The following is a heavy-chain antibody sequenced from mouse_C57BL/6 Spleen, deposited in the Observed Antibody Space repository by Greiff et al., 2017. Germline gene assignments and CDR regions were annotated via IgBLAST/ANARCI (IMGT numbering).Heavy chain of an antibody. CDR1: GYTFTSYT. CDR2: INPSSGYT. V-gene: IGHV1-4*01. Sequence: VQLQQSGAELARPGASVKMSCTASGYTFTSYTMHWVKQRPGQGLEWIGYINPSSGYTKYNQKFKDKTTLTADKSSSTAYMQLSSLTSEDSAVYYCARSATAQVPMDYWGQGTSVTVSS. CDR3: ARSATAQVPMDY. J-gene: IGHJ4*01. D-gene: IGHD3-2*02.